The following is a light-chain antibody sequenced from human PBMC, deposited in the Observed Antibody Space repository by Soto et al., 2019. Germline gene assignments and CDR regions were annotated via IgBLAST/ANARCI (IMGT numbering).Light chain of an antibody. CDR3: QQYGDWPLT. CDR2: GVS. V-gene: IGKV3-15*01. J-gene: IGKJ4*01. Sequence: EIVMTQSPVTLSVSPGERATLSCRASQSVRSTYLAWYQQKPGQAPRLLIFGVSNWAAGIPARFSGRGSGTEFTLTISSLQSEDFAVYYCQQYGDWPLTFGGGTKVEIK. CDR1: QSVRSTY.